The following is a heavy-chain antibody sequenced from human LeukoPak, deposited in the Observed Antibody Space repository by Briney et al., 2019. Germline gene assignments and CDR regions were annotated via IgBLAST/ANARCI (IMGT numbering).Heavy chain of an antibody. CDR2: IYHSGST. CDR3: ARGLKGTTHYDTYGSTHLDL. V-gene: IGHV4-30-2*01. Sequence: PSQTLSLTCAVSGGSISSGGYSWSWIRQPPGKGLEWIGYIYHSGSTYYNPSLKSRVSLSVDTSRNQFSLYVFSVTAADTAVYFCARGLKGTTHYDTYGSTHLDLWGRGTLVTVSS. D-gene: IGHD3-10*01. CDR1: GGSISSGGYS. J-gene: IGHJ2*01.